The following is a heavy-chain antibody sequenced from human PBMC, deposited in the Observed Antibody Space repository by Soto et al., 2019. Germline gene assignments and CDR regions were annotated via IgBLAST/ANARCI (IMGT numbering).Heavy chain of an antibody. J-gene: IGHJ5*02. D-gene: IGHD6-6*01. Sequence: PSETLSLTCAVYGGSFSGYYWSWIRQPPGKGLEWIGEINHSGSTNYNPSLKSRVTISVDTSKNQFSLKLSSVTAADTAVYYCARGSSSFVGLWFDRWGKGTLVT. CDR3: ARGSSSFVGLWFDR. CDR1: GGSFSGYY. V-gene: IGHV4-34*01. CDR2: INHSGST.